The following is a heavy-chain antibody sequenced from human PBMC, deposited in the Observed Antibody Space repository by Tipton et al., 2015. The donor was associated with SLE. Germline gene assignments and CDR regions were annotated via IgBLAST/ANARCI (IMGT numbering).Heavy chain of an antibody. CDR1: GGSFSGYY. V-gene: IGHV4-34*01. D-gene: IGHD5-18*01. Sequence: TLSLTCAVYGGSFSGYYWSWIRQPPGKGLEWIGEINHSGSTNYNPSLKSRVTISVDTSKNQFSLKLSSVTAADTAVYYCAKVVDTAMVIDAFDIWGQGTMVTVSS. CDR3: AKVVDTAMVIDAFDI. J-gene: IGHJ3*02. CDR2: INHSGST.